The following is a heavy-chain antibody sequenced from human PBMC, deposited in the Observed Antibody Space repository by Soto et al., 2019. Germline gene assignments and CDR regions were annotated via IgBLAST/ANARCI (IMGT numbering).Heavy chain of an antibody. CDR2: IVVGSGNT. V-gene: IGHV1-58*01. CDR3: AAEFSSSSGYYYYGMDV. Sequence: SVKVSCKASGFTFTSSAVQWVRQARGQRLEWIGWIVVGSGNTNYAQKFQERVTITRDMSTSTAYMELSSLRSEDTAVYYCAAEFSSSSGYYYYGMDVWGQGTTVTVSS. J-gene: IGHJ6*02. CDR1: GFTFTSSA. D-gene: IGHD6-6*01.